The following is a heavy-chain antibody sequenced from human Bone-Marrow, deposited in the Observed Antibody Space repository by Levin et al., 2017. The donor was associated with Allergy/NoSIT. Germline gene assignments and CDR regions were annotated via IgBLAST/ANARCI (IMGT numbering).Heavy chain of an antibody. Sequence: ASVKVSCKASGYTFTSYGFNWVRQAPGQGLEWMGWISSHNGNTNYAQKFQGRVTMTTDTSTTTVDMELKSLTFDDTAVYYCARDGGDLELLLGYWGRGTLVTVSS. D-gene: IGHD1-7*01. J-gene: IGHJ4*02. CDR1: GYTFTSYG. CDR2: ISSHNGNT. V-gene: IGHV1-18*01. CDR3: ARDGGDLELLLGY.